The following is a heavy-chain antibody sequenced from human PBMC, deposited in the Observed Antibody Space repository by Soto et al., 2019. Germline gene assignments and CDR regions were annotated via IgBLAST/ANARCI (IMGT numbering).Heavy chain of an antibody. D-gene: IGHD6-13*01. Sequence: SETLSLTCAVYGGSFIGYYWSWIRQPPGKGLEWIGEINHSGSTNYNPSLKSRVTISVDTSKNQFSLKLSSVTAADTAVYYCARGIAAAGPSGAGGFDPWGQGTLVTVSS. V-gene: IGHV4-34*01. CDR3: ARGIAAAGPSGAGGFDP. CDR1: GGSFIGYY. J-gene: IGHJ5*02. CDR2: INHSGST.